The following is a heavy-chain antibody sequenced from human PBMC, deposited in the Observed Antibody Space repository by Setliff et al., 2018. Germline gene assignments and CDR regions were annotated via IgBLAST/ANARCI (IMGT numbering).Heavy chain of an antibody. V-gene: IGHV3-21*01. CDR3: ARRDLFGGGGGDTFDI. CDR1: GFTFSSYN. CDR2: ISSSTSYI. J-gene: IGHJ3*02. Sequence: NPGGSLRLTCAASGFTFSSYNMNWVRQAPGKGLEWVSSISSSTSYIYYADSVRGRFTISRDNARNSLYLQMNSLRAEDTAVYYCARRDLFGGGGGDTFDIWGLGTMVTVS. D-gene: IGHD3-16*01.